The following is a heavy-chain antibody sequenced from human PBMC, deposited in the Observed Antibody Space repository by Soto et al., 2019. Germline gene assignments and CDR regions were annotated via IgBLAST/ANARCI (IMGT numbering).Heavy chain of an antibody. Sequence: KQSQTLSLTCAISGDSVSSKSAAWNWIRQSPSRGLEWLGRTYYRSKWYNDYAVSVKSRITINPDTSKNQFSLQLNSVTHEDTAVYSCARGYDPDSSGFYYFDYWGQGTLVTVSS. CDR2: TYYRSKWYN. J-gene: IGHJ4*02. CDR1: GDSVSSKSAA. V-gene: IGHV6-1*01. D-gene: IGHD3-22*01. CDR3: ARGYDPDSSGFYYFDY.